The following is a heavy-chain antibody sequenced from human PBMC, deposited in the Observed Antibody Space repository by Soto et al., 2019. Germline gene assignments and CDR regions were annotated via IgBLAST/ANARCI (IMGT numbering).Heavy chain of an antibody. D-gene: IGHD3-9*01. CDR1: GGTFSSYT. CDR3: ARAYDILPGYYHDAFDL. CDR2: IIPILGIA. V-gene: IGHV1-69*02. Sequence: SVKVSCKASGGTFSSYTISWVRQAPGQGLEWMGRIIPILGIANYAQKFQGRVTITADKSTSTAYMELSSLRSEDTAVYYCARAYDILPGYYHDAFDLRGQGTMVTLS. J-gene: IGHJ3*01.